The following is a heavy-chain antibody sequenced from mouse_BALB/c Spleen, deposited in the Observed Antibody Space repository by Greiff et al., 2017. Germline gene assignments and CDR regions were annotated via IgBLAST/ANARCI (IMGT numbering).Heavy chain of an antibody. CDR3: ARHYDRADWYLDV. D-gene: IGHD2-3*01. J-gene: IGHJ1*01. V-gene: IGHV5-6*01. CDR1: GFTFSSYG. Sequence: EVKLLESGGDLVKPGGSLKLSCAASGFTFSSYGMSWVRQTPDKRLEWVAYISSGGSYTYYPDSVKGRFTISRDNAKNTLYLQMSSLKSEDTAMYYCARHYDRADWYLDVWGAGTTVTVSS. CDR2: ISSGGSYT.